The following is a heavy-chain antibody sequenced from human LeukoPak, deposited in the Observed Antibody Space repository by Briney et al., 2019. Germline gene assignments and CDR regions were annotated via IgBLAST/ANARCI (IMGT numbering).Heavy chain of an antibody. J-gene: IGHJ4*02. Sequence: ASVKVSCKASGYTFTSYYMHWVRQAPGQGLEWMGIINPSGGSTSYAQKFQGRVTMTRDTSTSTVYMELSSLRSEDTAVYYCAREYCSGGSCSEMLRWCQGNLVTVTS. CDR1: GYTFTSYY. V-gene: IGHV1-46*01. D-gene: IGHD2-15*01. CDR3: AREYCSGGSCSEMLR. CDR2: INPSGGST.